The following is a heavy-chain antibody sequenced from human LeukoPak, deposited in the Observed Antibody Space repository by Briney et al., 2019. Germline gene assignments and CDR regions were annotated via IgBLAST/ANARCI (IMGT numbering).Heavy chain of an antibody. D-gene: IGHD3-22*01. CDR2: IKQDGSEK. CDR1: GFTFSSYW. V-gene: IGHV3-7*03. J-gene: IGHJ4*02. Sequence: GGSLRLSCAASGFTFSSYWMSWVRQAPGKGLEWVANIKQDGSEKYYVDSVKGRFTISRDNAKNSLYLQMNSLRAEDTAVYYCAKVSGGITMIVVVKTYYFDYWGQGTLVTVSS. CDR3: AKVSGGITMIVVVKTYYFDY.